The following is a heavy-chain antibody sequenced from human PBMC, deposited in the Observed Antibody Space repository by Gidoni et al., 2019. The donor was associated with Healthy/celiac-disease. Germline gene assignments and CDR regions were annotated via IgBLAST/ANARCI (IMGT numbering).Heavy chain of an antibody. Sequence: EVQLVESGGGLVQPGRSLRLSSAAAGFPFDDYAILWVRQAPGKGLAWVSGLMWNSVSLGYADAVTGRFTISRDNAKNSLYLSRNSLRAEDTALYYCAPDIAAAVSIDAFDIWGQGTMVTVSS. CDR2: LMWNSVSL. CDR3: APDIAAAVSIDAFDI. D-gene: IGHD6-13*01. J-gene: IGHJ3*02. V-gene: IGHV3-9*01. CDR1: GFPFDDYA.